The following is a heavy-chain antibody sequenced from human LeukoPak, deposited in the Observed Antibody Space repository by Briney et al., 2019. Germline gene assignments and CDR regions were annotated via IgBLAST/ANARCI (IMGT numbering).Heavy chain of an antibody. CDR3: ARGNFPLYHGAFDI. Sequence: PSETLSLTCTVSGGSISSGGYYWSWIRQPPGKGLEWIGYIYHSGSTYYNPSLKSRVTISVDRSKNQFSLKLSSVTAADTAVYYCARGNFPLYHGAFDIWGQGTMVTVSS. CDR1: GGSISSGGYY. D-gene: IGHD2-2*02. V-gene: IGHV4-30-2*01. J-gene: IGHJ3*02. CDR2: IYHSGST.